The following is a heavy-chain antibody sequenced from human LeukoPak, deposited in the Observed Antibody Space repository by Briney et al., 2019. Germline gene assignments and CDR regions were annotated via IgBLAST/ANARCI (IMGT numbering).Heavy chain of an antibody. CDR2: IYPGDSDT. CDR1: GYSFSGFW. Sequence: GESLKISCEDSGYSFSGFWIAWVRQRPGKGLEYMGMIYPGDSDTRYSPSFQGQVTISVDKSVSTAYLQWSSLEASDTAMYYCARGAYDFWSGYPNWFDPWGQGTLVTVSS. D-gene: IGHD3-3*01. V-gene: IGHV5-51*01. CDR3: ARGAYDFWSGYPNWFDP. J-gene: IGHJ5*02.